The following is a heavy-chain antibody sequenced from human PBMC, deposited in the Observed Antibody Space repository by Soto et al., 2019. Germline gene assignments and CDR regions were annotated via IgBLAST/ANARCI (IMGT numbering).Heavy chain of an antibody. CDR1: GGSISSSSDY. CDR2: IYYSGST. CDR3: ARQGAAAGMGWIYSGMDV. V-gene: IGHV4-39*01. Sequence: PTETLSLTCTVSGGSISSSSDYWGWIRQPPGKGLEWIGSIYYSGSTYYNPSLKSRVTISVDTSKNQFSLKLSSVTAADTAVYYCARQGAAAGMGWIYSGMDVWGQGTTVTVSS. J-gene: IGHJ6*02. D-gene: IGHD6-13*01.